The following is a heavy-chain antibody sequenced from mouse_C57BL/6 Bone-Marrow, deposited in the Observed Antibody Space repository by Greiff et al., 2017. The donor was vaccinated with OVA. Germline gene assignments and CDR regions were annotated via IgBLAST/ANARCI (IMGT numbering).Heavy chain of an antibody. Sequence: QVQLQQSGAELARPGASVKLSCKASGYTFTSYGISWVKQRTGQGLEWIGEIYPRSGNTYYNEKFKGKATLTADKASSTAYMELRSLTSEDSAVYFCARFRLGSFAYWGQGTLVTVSA. V-gene: IGHV1-81*01. J-gene: IGHJ3*01. CDR2: IYPRSGNT. CDR1: GYTFTSYG. D-gene: IGHD3-2*02. CDR3: ARFRLGSFAY.